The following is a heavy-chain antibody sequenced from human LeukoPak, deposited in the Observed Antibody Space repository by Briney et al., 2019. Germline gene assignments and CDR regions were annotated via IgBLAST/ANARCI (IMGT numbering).Heavy chain of an antibody. V-gene: IGHV1-69*05. CDR3: ARAPDDWERLYYFDY. Sequence: GASVKVSCKASGGTISSYAISWVRQAPGQGLEWMGGIIPIFGTANYAQKFQGRVTITTDESTSTAYMELSSLRSEDTAVYYCARAPDDWERLYYFDYWGRGTLVTVSS. CDR2: IIPIFGTA. CDR1: GGTISSYA. D-gene: IGHD1-26*01. J-gene: IGHJ4*02.